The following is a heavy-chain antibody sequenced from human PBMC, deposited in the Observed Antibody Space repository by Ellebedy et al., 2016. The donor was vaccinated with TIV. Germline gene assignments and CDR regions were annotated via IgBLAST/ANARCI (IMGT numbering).Heavy chain of an antibody. V-gene: IGHV5-51*01. Sequence: GESLKISCKGSGSSFTSYWIGWVRQMPGKGLEWMGIIYPGDSDTRYSPSFQGQVTISADKSISTAYLQWSSLKASDTAMYYCARQVGATGTRTKNWFDPWGQGTLVTVSS. CDR3: ARQVGATGTRTKNWFDP. CDR1: GSSFTSYW. J-gene: IGHJ5*02. D-gene: IGHD1-26*01. CDR2: IYPGDSDT.